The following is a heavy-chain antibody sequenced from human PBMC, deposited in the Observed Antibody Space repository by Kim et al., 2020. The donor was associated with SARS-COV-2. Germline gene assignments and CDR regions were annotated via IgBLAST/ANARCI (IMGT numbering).Heavy chain of an antibody. D-gene: IGHD6-13*01. CDR1: GFTFSSYA. CDR3: AKDSLEHTSSWHVGSISFDY. CDR2: ISGTGGNT. V-gene: IGHV3-23*01. J-gene: IGHJ4*02. Sequence: GGSLRLSCVASGFTFSSYAMSWVRQAPGKGLEWVSVISGTGGNTYYAGSVKGRFTISRDNSKNTLYLQMNSLRAEDTAVYYCAKDSLEHTSSWHVGSISFDYWGQGNLVTVSS.